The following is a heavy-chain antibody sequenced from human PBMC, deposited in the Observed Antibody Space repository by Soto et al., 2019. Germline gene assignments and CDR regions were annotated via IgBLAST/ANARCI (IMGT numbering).Heavy chain of an antibody. CDR3: ARDKGGDSSAYYYYFDP. CDR1: GGSISSSNW. D-gene: IGHD3-22*01. CDR2: IFHSGST. J-gene: IGHJ5*02. Sequence: QVQLQESGPGLVKPSGTLSLTCAVSGGSISSSNWWGWVRQPPGRGLEWIGEIFHSGSTNYNPSLESRVTISVDKSKNQFSLWLTSVTAADTAIYYCARDKGGDSSAYYYYFDPWGQGTLVTVSS. V-gene: IGHV4-4*02.